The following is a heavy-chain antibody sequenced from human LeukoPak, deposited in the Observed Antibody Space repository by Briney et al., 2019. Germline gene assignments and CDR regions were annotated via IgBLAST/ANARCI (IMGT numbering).Heavy chain of an antibody. Sequence: GSLRLSCAASGFTFSSYGMNWVRQAPGKGLEWVSYISSSSSTIYYADSVKGRFTISRDNAKNSLYLQMNSLRAEDTAVYYCARDSGIWYFDLWGRGTLVTVSS. CDR2: ISSSSSTI. V-gene: IGHV3-48*01. CDR3: ARDSGIWYFDL. CDR1: GFTFSSYG. D-gene: IGHD1-14*01. J-gene: IGHJ2*01.